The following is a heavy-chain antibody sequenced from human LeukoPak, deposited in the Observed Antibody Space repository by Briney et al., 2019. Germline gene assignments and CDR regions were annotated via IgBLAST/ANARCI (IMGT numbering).Heavy chain of an antibody. J-gene: IGHJ4*02. CDR1: GFTVNSNY. V-gene: IGHV3-66*04. Sequence: PGGSLRLSRAASGFTVNSNYMSWVRQAPGKGLEWVSVIYSGGSTYYADSVKGRFTISRDNSKNTLYLQMNSLRAEDTAVYYCARQYRSSSNFDYWGQGTLVTVSS. CDR3: ARQYRSSSNFDY. D-gene: IGHD6-6*01. CDR2: IYSGGST.